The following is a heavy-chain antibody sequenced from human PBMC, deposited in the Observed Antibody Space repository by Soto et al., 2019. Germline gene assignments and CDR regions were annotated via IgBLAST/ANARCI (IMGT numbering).Heavy chain of an antibody. Sequence: GASVKVSCKASGCTFSSYAISWVRQAPGQGLEWMGGIIPIFGTANYAQKFQGRVTITADESTSTAYMELSSLRSEDTAVYYCARGMATILWVWEALYWGQGTLVTVSS. D-gene: IGHD5-12*01. CDR3: ARGMATILWVWEALY. CDR1: GCTFSSYA. V-gene: IGHV1-69*13. CDR2: IIPIFGTA. J-gene: IGHJ4*02.